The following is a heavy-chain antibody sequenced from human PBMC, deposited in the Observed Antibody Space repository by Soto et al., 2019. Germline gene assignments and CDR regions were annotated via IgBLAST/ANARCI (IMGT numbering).Heavy chain of an antibody. V-gene: IGHV1-69*13. CDR1: GGTFSSYA. CDR3: ARGNYYDSSGYYYAPVWFDP. Sequence: ASVKVSCKASGGTFSSYAISWVRQAPGQGLEWMGGIIPIFGTANYAQKFQGRVTITADESTSTAYMELSSLRSEDTAVYYCARGNYYDSSGYYYAPVWFDPWGQGTLITVSS. J-gene: IGHJ5*02. CDR2: IIPIFGTA. D-gene: IGHD3-22*01.